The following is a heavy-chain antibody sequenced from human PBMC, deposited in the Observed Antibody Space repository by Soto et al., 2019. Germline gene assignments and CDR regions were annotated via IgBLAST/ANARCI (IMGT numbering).Heavy chain of an antibody. CDR3: ARSRYYDTTGYYPFYYYYYGMDV. D-gene: IGHD3-22*01. V-gene: IGHV5-51*01. Sequence: GESLKISCKGSGYSFSNYWIGWVRQMSGKGLEWMAITFPGNSETRYSPSFQGHVTISVDRSISTAYLQWSSLKASDTALYYCARSRYYDTTGYYPFYYYYYGMDVWGQGTTVTVSS. CDR2: TFPGNSET. J-gene: IGHJ6*02. CDR1: GYSFSNYW.